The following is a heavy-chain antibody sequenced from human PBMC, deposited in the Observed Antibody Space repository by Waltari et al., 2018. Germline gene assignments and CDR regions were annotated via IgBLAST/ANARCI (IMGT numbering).Heavy chain of an antibody. D-gene: IGHD4-4*01. J-gene: IGHJ6*04. V-gene: IGHV4-59*13. CDR1: GASFSSYY. CDR3: ARGGSTVTFSTRMDV. CDR2: IYYSGAA. Sequence: QVQLQESGPGQVKPSETLSPTCHVPGASFSSYYWSWIRQPPGKGLEWIGYIYYSGAANYNPSLQSRVTISLDTSKNQFSLNLTSVTAADTAVYYCARGGSTVTFSTRMDVWGKGTTVTVSS.